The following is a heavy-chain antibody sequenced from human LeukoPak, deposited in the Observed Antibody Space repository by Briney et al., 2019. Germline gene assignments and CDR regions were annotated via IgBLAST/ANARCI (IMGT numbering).Heavy chain of an antibody. V-gene: IGHV1-46*01. CDR2: INPSVGST. Sequence: ASVKVACKASGYSFTNYYMHWVRQAPGQGLEWMGIINPSVGSTSYTQKFQGRVTTTRDTSTSTVYLELSRLTSEDTAVYYCARRRGEDGMDVWGKGTTVTVSS. CDR3: ARRRGEDGMDV. D-gene: IGHD3-16*01. CDR1: GYSFTNYY. J-gene: IGHJ6*04.